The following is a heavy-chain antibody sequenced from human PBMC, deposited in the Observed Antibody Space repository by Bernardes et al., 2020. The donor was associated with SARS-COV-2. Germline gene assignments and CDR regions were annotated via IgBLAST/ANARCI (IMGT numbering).Heavy chain of an antibody. CDR1: GFPFISFA. CDR2: ISGSGGRT. CDR3: AKPGTDY. D-gene: IGHD1-1*01. V-gene: IGHV3-23*01. J-gene: IGHJ4*02. Sequence: GGSLRLSCAASGFPFISFAMSWVRQAPGKGLEWVSVISGSGGRTNYADSVRGRFTISRDNSKNTLFLQMKRLRAEDTAVYYCAKPGTDYWGQGTLVTVSA.